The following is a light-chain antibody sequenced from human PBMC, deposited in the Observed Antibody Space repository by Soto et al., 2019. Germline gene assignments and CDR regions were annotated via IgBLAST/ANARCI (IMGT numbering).Light chain of an antibody. CDR3: QQYNNWPLT. Sequence: EIVMTQSPATLSVSPGERATLSCRASQSVAGNLAWYQQKPGQAPRLLMYGASTRATGIPARFSGSGSGTEFTLTISSLQSEDFGDYYCQQYNNWPLTFGGGNKVEIK. CDR2: GAS. J-gene: IGKJ4*01. CDR1: QSVAGN. V-gene: IGKV3-15*01.